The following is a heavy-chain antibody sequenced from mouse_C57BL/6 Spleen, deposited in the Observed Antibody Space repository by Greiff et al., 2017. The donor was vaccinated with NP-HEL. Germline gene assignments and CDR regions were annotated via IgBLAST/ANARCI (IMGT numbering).Heavy chain of an antibody. CDR3: TRRLFAY. V-gene: IGHV1-15*01. Sequence: VQLHQSGAELVRPGASVTLSCTASGYTFTDSEMPWVQQTPVHGLEWIGAIDPETGGTAYNQKFKGKAILTADKSSSTAYMELRSLTSEDSAVYYCTRRLFAYWGQGTLVTVSA. CDR1: GYTFTDSE. CDR2: IDPETGGT. J-gene: IGHJ3*01.